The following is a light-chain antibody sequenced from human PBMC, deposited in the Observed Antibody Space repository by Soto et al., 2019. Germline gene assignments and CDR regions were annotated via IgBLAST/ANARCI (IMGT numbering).Light chain of an antibody. CDR1: QTVSSSY. V-gene: IGKV3-20*01. CDR3: QQYGSSPWT. CDR2: GAS. J-gene: IGKJ1*01. Sequence: EIVLTQSPGTLSLSPGERATLSCRASQTVSSSYLAWYQQKPGQAPRLLIYGASSRAAGIPDRFSGSGSGTDFGLTISRLEPEDIAVYYCQQYGSSPWTFGQGTKVEIK.